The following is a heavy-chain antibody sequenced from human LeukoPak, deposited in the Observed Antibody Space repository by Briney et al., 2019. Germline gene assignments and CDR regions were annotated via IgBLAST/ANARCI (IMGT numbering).Heavy chain of an antibody. Sequence: ASVKVSCKAAGGTFSNYGHAISWVRQAPGQGLEWIGGLIPVFGAAKYAQRFQGRVTITTDESTTTVYMQLSGLGSEDTAVYYCVRGRFRWELEIRDFDYWGQGTLVTVSP. D-gene: IGHD1-7*01. CDR2: LIPVFGAA. V-gene: IGHV1-69*05. CDR3: VRGRFRWELEIRDFDY. CDR1: GGTFSNYGHA. J-gene: IGHJ4*02.